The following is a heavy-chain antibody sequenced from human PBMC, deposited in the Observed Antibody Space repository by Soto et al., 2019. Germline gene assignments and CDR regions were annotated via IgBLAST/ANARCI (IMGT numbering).Heavy chain of an antibody. V-gene: IGHV4-39*01. CDR3: VRDQRDYFDY. J-gene: IGHJ4*02. CDR2: IYYSGST. CDR1: GGSISSSTYY. Sequence: SETLSLTCFVSGGSISSSTYYWGWIRQPPGKGLEWIGSIYYSGSTYYNPSLKSRVTISVDTSKNQFSLKLSSVTAADTAVYYFVRDQRDYFDYWGPGTLVTVSS. D-gene: IGHD3-10*01.